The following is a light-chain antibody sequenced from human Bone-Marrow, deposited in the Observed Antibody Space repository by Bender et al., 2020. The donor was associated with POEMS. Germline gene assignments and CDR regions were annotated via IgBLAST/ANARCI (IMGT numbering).Light chain of an antibody. Sequence: QSVLTQPPSVSEAPRQRVTISCSGSNSNIGNNGVSWYQHLPGTAPRLVVYSNYQRPSGVPARFSGSKSGTSASLAISDIQSEDEGDYYCSSWDDSLSGWVFGGWTKLTAL. CDR3: SSWDDSLSGWV. J-gene: IGLJ3*02. CDR2: SNY. V-gene: IGLV1-36*01. CDR1: NSNIGNNG.